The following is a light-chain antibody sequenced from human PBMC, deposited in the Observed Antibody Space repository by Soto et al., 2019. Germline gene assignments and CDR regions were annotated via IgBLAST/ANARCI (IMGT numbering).Light chain of an antibody. Sequence: EIVMTQSPATLSVSPGERATLSCRASESVGRNLAWYQQKPGQAPRLLISLASTRATGIPARFSGSGSGTEFTLTISSLQTEDFAVYYCQQCSNWPRTFGQGTKVDIK. CDR2: LAS. CDR1: ESVGRN. CDR3: QQCSNWPRT. J-gene: IGKJ1*01. V-gene: IGKV3-15*01.